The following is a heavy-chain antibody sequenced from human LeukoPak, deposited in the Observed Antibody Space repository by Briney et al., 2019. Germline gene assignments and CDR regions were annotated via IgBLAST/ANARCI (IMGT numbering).Heavy chain of an antibody. V-gene: IGHV4-34*01. D-gene: IGHD6-6*01. Sequence: SETLSLTCAVYGGSFSGYYWNWIRQPPGKGLEWIGEINHSGSTNYNPSLKSRVTISVDTSKNQFSLKLSSVTAADTAVYYCARGTSTSPPFDYWGQGTLVTVSS. CDR3: ARGTSTSPPFDY. CDR2: INHSGST. J-gene: IGHJ4*02. CDR1: GGSFSGYY.